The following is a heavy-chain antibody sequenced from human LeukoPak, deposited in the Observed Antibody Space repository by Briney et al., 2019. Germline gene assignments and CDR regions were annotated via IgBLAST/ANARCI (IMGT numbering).Heavy chain of an antibody. CDR1: GFTFSSYG. D-gene: IGHD4-17*01. CDR3: ARYVFDYGDYTTPFGYYYYYMDV. J-gene: IGHJ6*03. CDR2: IRYDGSNK. V-gene: IGHV3-30*02. Sequence: GGSLRLSCAASGFTFSSYGMHWVRQAPGKGLEWVAFIRYDGSNKYYADSVKGRFTISRDNSKNTLYLQMNSLRAEDTAVYYCARYVFDYGDYTTPFGYYYYYMDVWGKGTTVTISS.